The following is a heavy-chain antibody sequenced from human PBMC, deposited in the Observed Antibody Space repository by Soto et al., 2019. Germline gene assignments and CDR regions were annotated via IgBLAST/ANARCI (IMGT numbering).Heavy chain of an antibody. CDR2: IYYSGST. V-gene: IGHV4-39*01. CDR1: GFSISSSSYY. CDR3: ARFAPYYDILTRPFDY. D-gene: IGHD3-9*01. Sequence: SETLSHTCTFSGFSISSSSYYWGWIRKPPGKGLEWIGSIYYSGSTYYNPSLKSRVTISVDTSKNQFSLKLSSVTAADTAVYYCARFAPYYDILTRPFDYWGQGTLVTVSS. J-gene: IGHJ4*02.